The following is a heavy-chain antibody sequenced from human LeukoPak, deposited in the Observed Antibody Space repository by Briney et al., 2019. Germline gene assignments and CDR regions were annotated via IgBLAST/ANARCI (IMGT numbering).Heavy chain of an antibody. CDR2: IKQDGSEK. V-gene: IGHV3-7*05. J-gene: IGHJ4*02. CDR3: ARDKSVGATPFDY. Sequence: GGSLRLSCAASGFTFSNYAMTWVRQAPGKGLERVANIKQDGSEKYYVDSVKGRFTISRDNAKNSLCLQMNSLRAEDTAVYYCARDKSVGATPFDYWGQGTLVTVSS. CDR1: GFTFSNYA. D-gene: IGHD1-26*01.